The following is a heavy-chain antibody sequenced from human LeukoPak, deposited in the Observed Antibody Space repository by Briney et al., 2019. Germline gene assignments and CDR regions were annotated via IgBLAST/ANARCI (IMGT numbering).Heavy chain of an antibody. CDR2: ISSGGSST. D-gene: IGHD3-3*01. J-gene: IGHJ4*02. CDR3: AKLPSLTIFFDFYFDY. CDR1: GFTFSDYY. Sequence: GGSLRLSCAASGFTFSDYYMSWIRQAPGRGLEWVSYISSGGSSTYYADSVKGRFTISRDHSKNTLFLQMNNLRAEDTALYYCAKLPSLTIFFDFYFDYWGQGTLVTVSS. V-gene: IGHV3-11*01.